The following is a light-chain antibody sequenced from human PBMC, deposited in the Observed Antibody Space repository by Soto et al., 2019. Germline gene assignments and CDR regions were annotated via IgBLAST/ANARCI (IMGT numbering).Light chain of an antibody. Sequence: DLQVTPSPSTLSAYVGDRVTITCRASQPVGDSLAWFQQTPGKAPRLLIYKASTLQGGVPSRFNGSGSGTEFTLSISSLRPDDFGTYYCQQYNEYSKTFGQGTKVDI. V-gene: IGKV1-5*03. CDR3: QQYNEYSKT. J-gene: IGKJ1*01. CDR2: KAS. CDR1: QPVGDS.